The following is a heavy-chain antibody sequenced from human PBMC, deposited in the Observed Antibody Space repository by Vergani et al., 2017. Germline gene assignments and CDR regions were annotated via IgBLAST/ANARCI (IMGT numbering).Heavy chain of an antibody. V-gene: IGHV4-59*01. CDR1: GGSISSYY. J-gene: IGHJ5*02. CDR3: ARDVTGTTDRQYSWFDP. CDR2: IYYSGST. Sequence: QVQLQESGPGLVKPSETLSLTCTVSGGSISSYYWSWIRQPPGKGLEWIGYIYYSGSTNYNPSLKSRVTISVDTSKNQFSLKLSSVTAADTAVYYCARDVTGTTDRQYSWFDPWGQGTLVTVSS. D-gene: IGHD1-7*01.